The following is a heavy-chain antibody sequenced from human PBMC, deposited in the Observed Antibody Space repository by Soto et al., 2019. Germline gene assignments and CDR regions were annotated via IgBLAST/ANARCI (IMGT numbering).Heavy chain of an antibody. Sequence: PGESLKISCKGSGYSFTSYWLGWVRQMPGKGLEWMGIIYHGDSDTRYSPSFQGQVTISADKSISTAYRQWSSLKASDTAMYYCARHNIGSGWYGGASTGPLKVYYYGMDVWGQGTTVTVSS. CDR1: GYSFTSYW. J-gene: IGHJ6*02. D-gene: IGHD6-19*01. CDR3: ARHNIGSGWYGGASTGPLKVYYYGMDV. V-gene: IGHV5-51*01. CDR2: IYHGDSDT.